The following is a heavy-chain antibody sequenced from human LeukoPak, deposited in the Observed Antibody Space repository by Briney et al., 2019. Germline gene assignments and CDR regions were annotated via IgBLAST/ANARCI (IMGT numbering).Heavy chain of an antibody. Sequence: SETLSLTCTVSGGSISSYYWSWIRQPPGKGLEWIGYIYYSGSTNYNPSLKSRVTISVDTSKNQFSLKLSSMTAADTAVYYCAASPSGSGYYPYYYGMDVWGQGTTVTVSS. D-gene: IGHD3-22*01. CDR3: AASPSGSGYYPYYYGMDV. CDR1: GGSISSYY. J-gene: IGHJ6*02. V-gene: IGHV4-59*08. CDR2: IYYSGST.